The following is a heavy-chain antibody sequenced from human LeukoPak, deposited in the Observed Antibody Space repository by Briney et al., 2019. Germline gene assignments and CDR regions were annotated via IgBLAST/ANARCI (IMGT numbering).Heavy chain of an antibody. CDR3: TRGWGSGSYGTGLDP. CDR1: GYTFTSYD. CDR2: MKPNSGNT. D-gene: IGHD1-26*01. V-gene: IGHV1-8*01. J-gene: IGHJ5*02. Sequence: ASVKVSCKASGYTFTSYDINWGRQATGQGPEWMGWMKPNSGNTGYAQKFQGRVTMSRDTSINTAYMELTSVRSEDTAVYYCTRGWGSGSYGTGLDPWGQGSLVTVSS.